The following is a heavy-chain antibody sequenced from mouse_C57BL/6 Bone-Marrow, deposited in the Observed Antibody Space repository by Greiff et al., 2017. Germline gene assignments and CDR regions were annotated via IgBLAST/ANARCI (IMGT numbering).Heavy chain of an antibody. V-gene: IGHV1-15*01. CDR3: TRAWPYYFDY. CDR2: IDPETGGT. CDR1: GYTFTDYE. J-gene: IGHJ2*01. Sequence: QVQLKESGAELVRPGASVTLSCKASGYTFTDYEMHWVKQTPVHGLEWIGAIDPETGGTAYNQKVKGKAILTADKSSSTAYMELRSLTSEDSAVYYCTRAWPYYFDYWGQGTTLTVSS.